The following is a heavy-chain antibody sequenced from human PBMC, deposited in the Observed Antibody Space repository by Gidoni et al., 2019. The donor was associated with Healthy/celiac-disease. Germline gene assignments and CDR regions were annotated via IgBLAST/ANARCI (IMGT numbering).Heavy chain of an antibody. CDR3: AKGVGGIVVVPAAPPGYYGMDV. V-gene: IGHV3-9*01. CDR1: GFTFVDYA. D-gene: IGHD2-2*01. Sequence: EVQLVESGGGLVQPGRSLSLSCAASGFTFVDYAMPWARQSPGKGLGWVSGSRWNSGSIGYADSVKGRFTISRDNAKNSLYLQMNSLRAEDTALYYCAKGVGGIVVVPAAPPGYYGMDVWGQGTTVTVSS. J-gene: IGHJ6*02. CDR2: SRWNSGSI.